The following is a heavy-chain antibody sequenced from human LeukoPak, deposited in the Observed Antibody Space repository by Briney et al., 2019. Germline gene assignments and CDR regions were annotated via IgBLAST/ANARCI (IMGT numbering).Heavy chain of an antibody. CDR1: GGSISSYY. CDR2: IYYSGST. CDR3: ARGSYYSDSSGYPTYHYYYMDV. Sequence: SSETLSLTCTVSGGSISSYYWSWLRQPPGKGLEWIGYIYYSGSTNYNPSLKSRVTISVDTSKNQFSLKLSSVTAADTAVYFCARGSYYSDSSGYPTYHYYYMDVWGKGTTVTVSS. J-gene: IGHJ6*03. D-gene: IGHD3-22*01. V-gene: IGHV4-59*01.